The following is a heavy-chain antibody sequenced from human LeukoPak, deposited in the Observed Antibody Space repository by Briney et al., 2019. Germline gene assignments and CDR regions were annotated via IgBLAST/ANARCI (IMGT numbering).Heavy chain of an antibody. CDR2: INHSGST. D-gene: IGHD2-21*02. CDR3: ARKSWVTDFDY. Sequence: SETLSLTCAVYGGSFSGYYWSWIRQPPGKGLEWIGEINHSGSTNYNPSLKSRVTISVDTSKNQFSLKLSSVTAADTAVYYCARKSWVTDFDYWGQGTLVTVSS. CDR1: GGSFSGYY. J-gene: IGHJ4*02. V-gene: IGHV4-34*01.